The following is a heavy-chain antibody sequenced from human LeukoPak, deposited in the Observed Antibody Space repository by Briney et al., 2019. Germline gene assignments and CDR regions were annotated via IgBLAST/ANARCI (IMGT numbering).Heavy chain of an antibody. CDR1: GGSISSYY. V-gene: IGHV4-59*01. D-gene: IGHD3-10*01. Sequence: SETLSLTCTVSGGSISSYYWSWIRQPPGKGLEWIGHIYYSGSTNYNPSLKSRVTISVDTSKNQFSPKLSSVTAADTAVYYCARASSIPTVLLWFGELSGDAFDIWGQGTMVTVSS. J-gene: IGHJ3*02. CDR3: ARASSIPTVLLWFGELSGDAFDI. CDR2: IYYSGST.